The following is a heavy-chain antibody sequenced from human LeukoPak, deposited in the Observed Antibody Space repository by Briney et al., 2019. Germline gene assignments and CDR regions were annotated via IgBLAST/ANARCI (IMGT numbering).Heavy chain of an antibody. CDR2: ISYDGSNK. CDR3: AAYHASGTFGYFQH. CDR1: GFTFNSYG. V-gene: IGHV3-30*03. Sequence: GGSLRLSCAASGFTFNSYGMHWVRQAPGKGLEWLAVISYDGSNKYFADSVEGRLVVSRDNSNNTLYLHMNTLRPDDTGIYYCAAYHASGTFGYFQHWGQGTLVTVSS. J-gene: IGHJ1*01. D-gene: IGHD1-7*01.